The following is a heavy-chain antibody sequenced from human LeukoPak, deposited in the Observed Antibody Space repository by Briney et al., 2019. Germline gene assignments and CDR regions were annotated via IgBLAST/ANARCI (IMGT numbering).Heavy chain of an antibody. Sequence: ASVKVSCKASGYTFTSYYMHWVRQAPGQGLEWMGIINPSGGSTSYAQKFQGRVTMTRDTSTSTVYMELSSLRSEDTAVYYFARARAAIRYFERGGPDYWGQGTLVTVSS. J-gene: IGHJ4*02. V-gene: IGHV1-46*01. CDR2: INPSGGST. CDR1: GYTFTSYY. CDR3: ARARAAIRYFERGGPDY. D-gene: IGHD3-9*01.